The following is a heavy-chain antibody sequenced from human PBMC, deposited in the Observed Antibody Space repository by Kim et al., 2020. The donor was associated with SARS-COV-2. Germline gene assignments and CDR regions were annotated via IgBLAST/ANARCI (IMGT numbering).Heavy chain of an antibody. CDR3: ARGQPLYY. V-gene: IGHV4-31*03. D-gene: IGHD2-2*01. J-gene: IGHJ4*02. CDR1: GGSIRSGGKF. CDR2: ISYSGNS. Sequence: SETLSLTCSVSGGSIRSGGKFWTWIRQHPAKGLEWIGYISYSGNSHYSPSLRSRVSISLQTSENQFSLELTSVTAADTAVYYCARGQPLYYWCQGVLVTV.